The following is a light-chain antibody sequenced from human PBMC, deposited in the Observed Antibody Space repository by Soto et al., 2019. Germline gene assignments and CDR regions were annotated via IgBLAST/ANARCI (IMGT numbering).Light chain of an antibody. CDR2: DVS. J-gene: IGKJ1*01. CDR1: QSVSSNY. CDR3: HQYGSSPT. V-gene: IGKV3-20*01. Sequence: ETVLTQSPGTLSLSPGERATLSCRSSQSVSSNYLAWYQQKPGQAPRLLIYDVSSRTTGIPDRFSGSGSGTDLIVTINRLEPDDFARYYCHQYGSSPTFGQGTKVEIK.